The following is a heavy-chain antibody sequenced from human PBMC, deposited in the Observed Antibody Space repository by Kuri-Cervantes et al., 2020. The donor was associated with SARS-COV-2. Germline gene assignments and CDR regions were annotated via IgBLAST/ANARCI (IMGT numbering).Heavy chain of an antibody. CDR1: GGAFSSYP. CDR2: INPMFHKA. V-gene: IGHV1-69*05. D-gene: IGHD1-26*01. J-gene: IGHJ4*02. CDR3: ARQGRRGPFFDY. Sequence: SVKVSCKASGGAFSSYPHSWMRQGPGQGLERMGEINPMFHKANFAEEFQGRVTLTTDESTSTAYMELSSLTSQDTAVYYCARQGRRGPFFDYWGQGTLVTVSS.